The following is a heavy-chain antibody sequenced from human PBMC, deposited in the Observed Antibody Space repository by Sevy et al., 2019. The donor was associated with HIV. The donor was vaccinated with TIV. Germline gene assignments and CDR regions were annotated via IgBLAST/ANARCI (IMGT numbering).Heavy chain of an antibody. CDR2: ISDGGGSK. CDR3: AKLYKWAAFDI. V-gene: IGHV3-23*01. Sequence: GGSLRLSCVVRGSSFSSYAMSWLRQSPGKGLEWVAGISDGGGSKYYTDSVKGRFTISRDNSKNTLFLQMNSLRAEDTAIFYCAKLYKWAAFDIWGQGTMVTVSS. J-gene: IGHJ3*02. D-gene: IGHD1-20*01. CDR1: GSSFSSYA.